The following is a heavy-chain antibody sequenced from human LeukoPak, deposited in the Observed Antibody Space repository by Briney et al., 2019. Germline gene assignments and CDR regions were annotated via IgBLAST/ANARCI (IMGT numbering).Heavy chain of an antibody. CDR2: TYYSGST. D-gene: IGHD5-12*01. J-gene: IGHJ5*02. V-gene: IGHV4-59*01. CDR3: ARRSIKWFDP. Sequence: SETLSLTCTVSGGSISSYYWSWIRQPPGKGLEWIGYTYYSGSTNYNPSLKSRVTISVDTSKNQFSLKLSSVTAADTAVYYCARRSIKWFDPWGQGTLVTVSS. CDR1: GGSISSYY.